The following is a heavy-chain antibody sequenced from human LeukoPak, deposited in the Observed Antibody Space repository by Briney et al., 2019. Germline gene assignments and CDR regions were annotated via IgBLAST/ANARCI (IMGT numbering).Heavy chain of an antibody. Sequence: TGGSLRLSCAASGFTFSSYAMSWVRQAPGKGLEWVSAISGTSGSTHYADSVKGRFTISRDNSKNTLYLQMNSLRAEDTAIYYCAKGRGSGGNPFFDYWGQGTLVTVSS. CDR1: GFTFSSYA. J-gene: IGHJ4*02. V-gene: IGHV3-23*01. D-gene: IGHD4-23*01. CDR2: ISGTSGST. CDR3: AKGRGSGGNPFFDY.